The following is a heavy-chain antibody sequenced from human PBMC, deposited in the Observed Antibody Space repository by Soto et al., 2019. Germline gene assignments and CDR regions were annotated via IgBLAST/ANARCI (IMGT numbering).Heavy chain of an antibody. J-gene: IGHJ1*01. CDR2: INAGNGNT. Sequence: ASVKVSCKASGYTFTSYAMHWVRQAPGQRLEWMGWINAGNGNTKYSQKFQGRVTITRDTSASTAYMELSSLRSEDTALYYCARDKMGYYDSSGYCVPWGQGTLVTVSS. V-gene: IGHV1-3*01. D-gene: IGHD3-22*01. CDR1: GYTFTSYA. CDR3: ARDKMGYYDSSGYCVP.